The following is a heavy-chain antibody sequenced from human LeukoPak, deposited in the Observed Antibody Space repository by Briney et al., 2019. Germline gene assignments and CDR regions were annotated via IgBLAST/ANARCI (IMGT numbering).Heavy chain of an antibody. CDR3: ASSAVTMYFDY. V-gene: IGHV4-59*08. J-gene: IGHJ4*02. CDR1: GGSISSYY. CDR2: IYHSGST. Sequence: SETLPLTCTVSGGSISSYYWSWIRQPPGKGLEWIGYIYHSGSTNYNPSLKSRVTISVDTSKNQFSLKLSSVTAADTAVYYCASSAVTMYFDYWGQGTLVTVSS. D-gene: IGHD3-3*01.